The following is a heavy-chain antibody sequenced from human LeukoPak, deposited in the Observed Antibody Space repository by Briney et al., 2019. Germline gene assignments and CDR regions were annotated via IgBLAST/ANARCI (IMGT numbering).Heavy chain of an antibody. CDR2: IYHSGST. V-gene: IGHV4-4*02. J-gene: IGHJ5*02. CDR1: GGSISSSNW. CDR3: ARDVGYCSSTSCWKYNWFDP. Sequence: SETLSLSCAVSGGSISSSNWWSWVRQSPGKGLEWIGEIYHSGSTNYNPSLKSRVTISVDKSKNQFSLKLSSVTAADTAVYYCARDVGYCSSTSCWKYNWFDPWGQGTLVTVSS. D-gene: IGHD2-2*03.